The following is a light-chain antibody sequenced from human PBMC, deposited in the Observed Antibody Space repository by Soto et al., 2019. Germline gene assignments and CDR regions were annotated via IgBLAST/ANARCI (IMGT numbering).Light chain of an antibody. CDR2: GAS. CDR1: QNVYNN. J-gene: IGKJ1*01. V-gene: IGKV3-15*01. CDR3: QQYNNWPPSWT. Sequence: EILMTQSPATLSVSPGERATLSCRASQNVYNNLAWYQQKPGQAPRLLIYGASTRATGIPARFSGSGSGTEFTLTISSLQSEDFAVYYCQQYNNWPPSWTFGQGTKVDIK.